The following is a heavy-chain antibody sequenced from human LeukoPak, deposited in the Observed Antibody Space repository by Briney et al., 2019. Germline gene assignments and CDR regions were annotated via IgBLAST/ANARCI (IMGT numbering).Heavy chain of an antibody. V-gene: IGHV3-33*01. Sequence: PGGSLRLSCAASGFTFSSYGMHWVRQAPGKGLEWVAVIWYDGSNKYYADSVKGRFTISRDNSKNTLYLEMNSLRAEDRAVYYCARIIAAAGPYYYYYMDVWGKGTTVTVSS. D-gene: IGHD6-13*01. CDR1: GFTFSSYG. CDR3: ARIIAAAGPYYYYYMDV. J-gene: IGHJ6*03. CDR2: IWYDGSNK.